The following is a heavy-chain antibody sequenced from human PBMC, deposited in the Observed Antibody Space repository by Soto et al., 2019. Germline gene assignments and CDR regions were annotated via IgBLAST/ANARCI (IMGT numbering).Heavy chain of an antibody. CDR3: ARGRRYNWNDAPDY. CDR2: IIPILGIA. V-gene: IGHV1-69*02. CDR1: GGTFSSYT. J-gene: IGHJ4*02. D-gene: IGHD1-20*01. Sequence: GASVKVSCKASGGTFSSYTISWVRQAPGQGLEWMGRIIPILGIANYAQKFQGRVTITADKSTSTAYMELSSLRSEDTAVYYCARGRRYNWNDAPDYWGQGTLVTVSS.